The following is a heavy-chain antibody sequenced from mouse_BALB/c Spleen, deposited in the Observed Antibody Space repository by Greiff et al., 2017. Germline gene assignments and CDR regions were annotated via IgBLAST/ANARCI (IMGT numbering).Heavy chain of an antibody. D-gene: IGHD2-10*02. V-gene: IGHV14-4*02. J-gene: IGHJ2*01. Sequence: EVQLQQSGAELVRSGASVKLSCTASGFNIKDYYMHWVKQRPEQGLEWIGWIDPENGDTEYAPKFQGKATMTADTSSNTAYLQLSSLTSEDTAVYYCAREYGNYFDYWGQGTTLTVSS. CDR3: AREYGNYFDY. CDR1: GFNIKDYY. CDR2: IDPENGDT.